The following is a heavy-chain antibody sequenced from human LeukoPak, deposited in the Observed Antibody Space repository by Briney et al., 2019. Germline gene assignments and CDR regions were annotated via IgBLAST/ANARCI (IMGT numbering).Heavy chain of an antibody. CDR2: INPNSGGT. Sequence: VASVEVSCKASGYTFTSYYTHWVRQAPGQGLEWMGRINPNSGGTNYAQKFQGRVTMTRDTSISTAYMELSRLRSDDTAVYYCARGAPGDSSGWYEIYGMDVWGQGTTVTVSS. V-gene: IGHV1-2*06. J-gene: IGHJ6*02. D-gene: IGHD6-19*01. CDR3: ARGAPGDSSGWYEIYGMDV. CDR1: GYTFTSYY.